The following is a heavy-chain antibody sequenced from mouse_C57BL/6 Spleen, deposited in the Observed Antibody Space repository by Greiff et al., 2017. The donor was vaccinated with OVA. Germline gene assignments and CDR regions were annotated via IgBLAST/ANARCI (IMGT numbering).Heavy chain of an antibody. V-gene: IGHV1-82*01. J-gene: IGHJ2*01. CDR3: ARWDQAS. CDR1: GYAFSSSW. Sequence: VKLQESGPELVKPGASVKISCKASGYAFSSSWMNWVKQRPGKGLEWIGRINPGDGDTNYNGKFKGKATLTADKSSSTAYMQLSSLTSEDSAVYFCARWDQASWGQGTTLTVSS. D-gene: IGHD4-1*01. CDR2: INPGDGDT.